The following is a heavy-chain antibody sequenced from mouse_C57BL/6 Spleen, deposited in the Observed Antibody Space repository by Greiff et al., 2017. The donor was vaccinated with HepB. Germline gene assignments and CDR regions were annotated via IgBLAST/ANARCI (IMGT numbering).Heavy chain of an antibody. Sequence: VKLVESGPGLVAPSQSLSITCTVSGFSLTSYAISWVRQPPGKGLEWLGVIWTGGGTNYNSALKSRLSISKDNSKSQVFLKMNSLQTDDTARYYCARTVAYYSNSRAMDYWGQGTSVTVSS. D-gene: IGHD2-5*01. J-gene: IGHJ4*01. V-gene: IGHV2-9-1*01. CDR3: ARTVAYYSNSRAMDY. CDR2: IWTGGGT. CDR1: GFSLTSYA.